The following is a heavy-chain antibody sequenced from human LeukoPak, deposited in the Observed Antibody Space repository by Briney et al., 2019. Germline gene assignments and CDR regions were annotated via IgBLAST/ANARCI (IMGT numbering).Heavy chain of an antibody. CDR3: AREGYYYDSSGYYYERYFDY. D-gene: IGHD3-22*01. CDR1: GGSISSYY. V-gene: IGHV4-59*01. CDR2: IYYSGST. Sequence: SETLSLTCTVSGGSISSYYWSWIRQPPGKGLEWIGYIYYSGSTNYNPSLKSRVTISVDTSKNQFSLKLSSVTAADTAVYYCAREGYYYDSSGYYYERYFDYWGPGTLVTVSS. J-gene: IGHJ4*02.